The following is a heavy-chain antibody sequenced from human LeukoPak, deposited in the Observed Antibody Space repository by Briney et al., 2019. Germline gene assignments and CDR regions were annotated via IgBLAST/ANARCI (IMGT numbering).Heavy chain of an antibody. CDR1: GYTFTNYD. CDR3: ARGPASGYWIAFDY. J-gene: IGHJ4*02. Sequence: ASVKVSCKASGYTFTNYDINWVRQATGQGLEWMGWVNPNSGNTGYAQKFQGRVTMTRSTSISTAYMELSSLRSQDTAVYYCARGPASGYWIAFDYWGQGTLVTVSS. V-gene: IGHV1-8*01. CDR2: VNPNSGNT. D-gene: IGHD3-3*01.